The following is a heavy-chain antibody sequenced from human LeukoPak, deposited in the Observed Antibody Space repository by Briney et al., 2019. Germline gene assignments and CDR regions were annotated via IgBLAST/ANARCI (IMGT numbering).Heavy chain of an antibody. Sequence: GGSLRLSCAASGFTFSSYSMNWVRQAPGKGLEWVSYISSSSSTIYYADSVKGRFTISRDNAKNSLYLQMNSLRAEDTAVYYCASYPYCSSTSCYDYWGQGTLVTVSS. CDR1: GFTFSSYS. D-gene: IGHD2-2*01. V-gene: IGHV3-48*01. J-gene: IGHJ4*02. CDR2: ISSSSSTI. CDR3: ASYPYCSSTSCYDY.